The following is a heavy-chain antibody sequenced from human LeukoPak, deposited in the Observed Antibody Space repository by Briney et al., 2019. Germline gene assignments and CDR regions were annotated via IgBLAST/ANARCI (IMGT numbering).Heavy chain of an antibody. V-gene: IGHV3-21*01. D-gene: IGHD6-19*01. J-gene: IGHJ4*02. CDR3: ARDNRKYSSGWN. Sequence: GGSLRLSCAASGLTFSSYSLNWVRQPPGKGLEWVSSISSSSSYIYYADSVKGRFTISRDNAKNSLYLQMNSLRAEDTAVYYCARDNRKYSSGWNWGQGTLVTVSS. CDR1: GLTFSSYS. CDR2: ISSSSSYI.